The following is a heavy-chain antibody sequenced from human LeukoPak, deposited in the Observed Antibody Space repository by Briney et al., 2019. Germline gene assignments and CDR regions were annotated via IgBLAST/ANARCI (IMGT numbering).Heavy chain of an antibody. CDR1: GYTFTSYG. CDR3: ARSATNRDISASGSDYYYYGMDV. Sequence: ASVKVSCKASGYTFTSYGISWVRQAPGHGLEWMGWISAYNGNTNYAQKLQGRVTMTTDTSTSTAYMELRSLRSDDTAVYYCARSATNRDISASGSDYYYYGMDVWGQGTTVTVSS. CDR2: ISAYNGNT. V-gene: IGHV1-18*01. J-gene: IGHJ6*02. D-gene: IGHD3-10*01.